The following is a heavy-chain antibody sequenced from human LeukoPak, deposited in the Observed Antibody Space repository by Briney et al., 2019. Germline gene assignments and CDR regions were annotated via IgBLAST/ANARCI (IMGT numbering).Heavy chain of an antibody. CDR1: GYSISSGYY. J-gene: IGHJ4*02. V-gene: IGHV4-38-2*02. D-gene: IGHD6-19*01. CDR3: ARAIALAGYYFDY. Sequence: SETLSLTCIVSGYSISSGYYWGWIRPPPGKGLEWIGTSYHSGSTYYNPSLKRRVTISVDTSKNQFSLNLSSVTAADTAVYYCARAIALAGYYFDYWGQGTLVTVSS. CDR2: SYHSGST.